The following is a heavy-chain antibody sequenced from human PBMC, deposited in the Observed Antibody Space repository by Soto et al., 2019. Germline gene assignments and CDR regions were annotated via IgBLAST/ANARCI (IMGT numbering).Heavy chain of an antibody. CDR2: ISAYNGNT. D-gene: IGHD2-2*01. J-gene: IGHJ5*02. CDR1: GYTFTSYG. Sequence: QVQLVQSGAEVKKPGASVKVSCKASGYTFTSYGISWVRQSPGPGREWMGWISAYNGNTNYAQKLQGRVTMTTDTSTSTAYMELRILRSDDKAVYYCARDRGECSSTSCYSGWFDPWGQVTLVTVA. V-gene: IGHV1-18*04. CDR3: ARDRGECSSTSCYSGWFDP.